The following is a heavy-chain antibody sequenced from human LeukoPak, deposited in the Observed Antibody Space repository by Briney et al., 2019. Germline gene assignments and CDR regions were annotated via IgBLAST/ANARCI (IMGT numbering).Heavy chain of an antibody. Sequence: PGGSLKISCKGSGYTFTSYWIGWVRQIPEKGLEWMGIIYPGDSDTRYSPSFVGQVTISVDKSINAAYLQWNSLKASDTAMYYCARLQGWGGELYWYFDLWGRGTLVTVSS. D-gene: IGHD7-27*01. CDR2: IYPGDSDT. J-gene: IGHJ2*01. CDR3: ARLQGWGGELYWYFDL. V-gene: IGHV5-51*03. CDR1: GYTFTSYW.